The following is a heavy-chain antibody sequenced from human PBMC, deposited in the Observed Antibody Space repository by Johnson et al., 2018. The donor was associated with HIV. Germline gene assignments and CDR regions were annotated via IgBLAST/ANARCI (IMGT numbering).Heavy chain of an antibody. V-gene: IGHV3-66*01. Sequence: VQVVESGGGLVQPGGSLRLSCAASGFTFSSYAMSWVRQAPGKGLEWVSVICSGGSTYYADSVMGRFTISRDNSKNTLYLQMNSLRAGDTAVYYCARGAPRITMIDDAFDIWGQGTMVTVSS. CDR3: ARGAPRITMIDDAFDI. D-gene: IGHD3-22*01. CDR1: GFTFSSYA. J-gene: IGHJ3*02. CDR2: ICSGGST.